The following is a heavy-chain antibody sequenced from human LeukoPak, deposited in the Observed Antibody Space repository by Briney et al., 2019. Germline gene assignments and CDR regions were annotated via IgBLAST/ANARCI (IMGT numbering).Heavy chain of an antibody. D-gene: IGHD2-2*01. V-gene: IGHV1-8*02. CDR3: ARGRGCSSTSCYPDYFDY. CDR2: MNPNSGNT. J-gene: IGHJ4*02. CDR1: GYTFTSYG. Sequence: ASVKVSCKASGYTFTSYGINWVRQATGQGLEWMGWMNPNSGNTGYAQKFQGRVTMTRNTSISTAYMELSSLRSEDTAVYYCARGRGCSSTSCYPDYFDYWGQGTLVTVSS.